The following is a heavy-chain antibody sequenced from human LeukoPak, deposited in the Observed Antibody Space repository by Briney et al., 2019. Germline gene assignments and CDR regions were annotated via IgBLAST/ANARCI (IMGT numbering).Heavy chain of an antibody. J-gene: IGHJ4*02. CDR3: ATVGAVAGKYYFDY. CDR2: IYNSGST. Sequence: SETLSLTCTESGGSISSGTYYWSWIRQPAEKGLEWIGRIYNSGSTNYNPSLKSRVTISADTSKNQFSLKLSSVTAADTAVYYCATVGAVAGKYYFDYWGQGTLVTVSS. D-gene: IGHD6-19*01. CDR1: GGSISSGTYY. V-gene: IGHV4-61*02.